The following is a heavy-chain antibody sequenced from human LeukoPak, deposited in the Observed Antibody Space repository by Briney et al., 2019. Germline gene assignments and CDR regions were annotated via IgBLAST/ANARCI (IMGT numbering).Heavy chain of an antibody. V-gene: IGHV3-20*04. CDR1: GFTFDDYG. J-gene: IGHJ4*02. Sequence: PGGSLRLSCAASGFTFDDYGMSWVRQAPGKGLEWVSGINWNGGSTGYADSVKGRFTISRDNAKNSLYLQMNSLRAEDTALYYCARASRSPTTVVPPDFDYWAQGPLVTVSS. CDR3: ARASRSPTTVVPPDFDY. CDR2: INWNGGST. D-gene: IGHD4-23*01.